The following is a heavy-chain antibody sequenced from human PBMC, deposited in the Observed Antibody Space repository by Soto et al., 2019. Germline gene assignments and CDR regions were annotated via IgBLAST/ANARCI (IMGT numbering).Heavy chain of an antibody. CDR3: ARGRSPYSSSGPPFDP. V-gene: IGHV4-34*01. J-gene: IGHJ5*02. D-gene: IGHD6-13*01. CDR1: GGSFSGYY. CDR2: VNHSGST. Sequence: PSETLSLTCAVYGGSFSGYYWSWIRQPPGKGLEWIGEVNHSGSTNYNPSLKSRVTISVDTSKNQFSLKLGSVTAADTAVYYCARGRSPYSSSGPPFDPWGQGTLVTVSS.